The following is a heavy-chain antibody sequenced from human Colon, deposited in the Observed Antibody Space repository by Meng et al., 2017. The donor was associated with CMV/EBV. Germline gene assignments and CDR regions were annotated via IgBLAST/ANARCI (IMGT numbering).Heavy chain of an antibody. CDR2: SRSKANSHAT. CDR1: GFYFSVTA. V-gene: IGHV3-73*01. J-gene: IGHJ4*02. Sequence: GESLKISCAASGFYFSVTAMHWGRQASGKGLGWVGRSRSKANSHATEEGPSVKGRFTISRDDSENMTYLQMTRLKTEDTAIYYCVKSGYGRGYSDWGQATLVTVSS. D-gene: IGHD3-3*01. CDR3: VKSGYGRGYSD.